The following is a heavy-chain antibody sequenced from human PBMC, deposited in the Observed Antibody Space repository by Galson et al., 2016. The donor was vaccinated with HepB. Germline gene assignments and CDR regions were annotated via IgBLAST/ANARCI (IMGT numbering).Heavy chain of an antibody. CDR1: GYRFTTYW. Sequence: QSGAEVKKPGASLKISCKGSGYRFTTYWIGWVRQMPGKGLEWMGVIYPGDSNTRYSPSFQGPVTISVDKSISTAYLQWSSLKASDTAMYYCAREGRYCTSTSCYGYWYFDLWGRGTLVTVSS. CDR3: AREGRYCTSTSCYGYWYFDL. J-gene: IGHJ2*01. CDR2: IYPGDSNT. D-gene: IGHD2-2*01. V-gene: IGHV5-51*01.